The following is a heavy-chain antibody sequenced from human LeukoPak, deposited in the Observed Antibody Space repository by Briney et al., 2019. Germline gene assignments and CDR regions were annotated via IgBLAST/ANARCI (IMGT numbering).Heavy chain of an antibody. J-gene: IGHJ3*02. CDR3: ARGDWGATNAFDI. CDR1: GFTFSSYG. CDR2: IWYDGSNK. V-gene: IGHV3-33*01. Sequence: GRSLRLSCAASGFTFSSYGMHWVRQAPGKGLEWVAVIWYDGSNKYYADSVKGRFTISRDNSKNSLYLQMNSLRAEDTAVYYCARGDWGATNAFDIWGQGTMVTVSS. D-gene: IGHD5-12*01.